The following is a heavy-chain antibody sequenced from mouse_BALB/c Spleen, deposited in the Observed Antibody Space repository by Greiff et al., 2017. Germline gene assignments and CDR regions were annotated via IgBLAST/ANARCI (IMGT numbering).Heavy chain of an antibody. J-gene: IGHJ3*01. D-gene: IGHD1-1*01. CDR1: GFAFSSYD. Sequence: EVHLVESGGGLVKPGGSLKLSCAASGFAFSSYDMSWVRQTPEKRLEWVAYISSGGGSTYYPDTVKGRFTISRDNAKNTLYLQMSSLKSEDTAMYYGARSYYGSTRPWFAYWGQGTLVTVSA. CDR3: ARSYYGSTRPWFAY. V-gene: IGHV5-12-1*01. CDR2: ISSGGGST.